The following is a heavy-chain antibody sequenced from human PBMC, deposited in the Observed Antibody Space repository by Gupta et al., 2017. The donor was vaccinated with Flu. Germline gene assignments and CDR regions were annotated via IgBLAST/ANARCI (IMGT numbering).Heavy chain of an antibody. V-gene: IGHV3-21*01. CDR2: ISSSSSYR. CDR1: GFTFSSYS. J-gene: IGHJ4*02. CDR3: ARDRGRWGYQPHAFDY. Sequence: EVQLVESGGGLVKPGGSLRLSCAASGFTFSSYSMNWVRQAPGKGLEWVSSISSSSSYRYYADSVKGRFTISRDNAKNSLYLQMNSLRAEDTAVYYCARDRGRWGYQPHAFDYWGQGTLVTVSS. D-gene: IGHD2-2*01.